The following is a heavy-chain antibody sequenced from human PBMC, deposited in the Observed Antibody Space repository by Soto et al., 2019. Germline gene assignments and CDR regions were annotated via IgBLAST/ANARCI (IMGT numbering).Heavy chain of an antibody. D-gene: IGHD4-4*01. V-gene: IGHV1-69*01. Sequence: QGQPVQSGSEVKKPGSSGRVSCKTGSCYAFSWVRQAPGQGLEWMGGLIPVFDTPSYAQKFQGRVTITSDESKSTAYMELSSLRSEDTALYYCASTPVNGRYSYYGMDAWDQGIAVTVSS. J-gene: IGHJ6*02. CDR2: LIPVFDTP. CDR3: ASTPVNGRYSYYGMDA. CDR1: GSCYA.